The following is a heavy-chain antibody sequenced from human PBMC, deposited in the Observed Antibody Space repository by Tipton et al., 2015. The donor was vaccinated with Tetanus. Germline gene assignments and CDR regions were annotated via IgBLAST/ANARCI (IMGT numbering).Heavy chain of an antibody. Sequence: TLSLTCTVSGGSTHSHYWSWIRQSAAKGLEWIGRIYSGGTTNYNPSLKGRVFMSMDTSKNQFSLELSSVTVADTAVYFCARVLRYSTRGGWDDAFDIWGQGTMVTVSS. J-gene: IGHJ3*02. CDR1: GGSTHSHY. CDR2: IYSGGTT. CDR3: ARVLRYSTRGGWDDAFDI. V-gene: IGHV4-4*07. D-gene: IGHD2-8*02.